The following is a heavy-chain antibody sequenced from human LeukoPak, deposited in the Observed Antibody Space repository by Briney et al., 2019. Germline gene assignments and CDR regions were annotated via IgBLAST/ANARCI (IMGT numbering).Heavy chain of an antibody. CDR1: GFTFSSYA. CDR2: ISGSGGST. J-gene: IGHJ4*02. D-gene: IGHD3-3*01. Sequence: GGSLRLSCAASGFTFSSYAMSWVRQAPGKGLEWVSAISGSGGSTYYADSVKGRFTISRDNSKNTLYLQMNSLRAEDTAVYYCAKEVLYDFWSSSYFDYWGQGTLVTVSS. CDR3: AKEVLYDFWSSSYFDY. V-gene: IGHV3-23*01.